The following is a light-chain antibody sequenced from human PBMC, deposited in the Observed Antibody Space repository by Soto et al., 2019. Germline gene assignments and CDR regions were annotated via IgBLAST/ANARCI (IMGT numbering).Light chain of an antibody. Sequence: IQMTQSPSTLSASVGDRVTITCRASQAISNFLAWYQQKPEKVPKLLMYGASTVPSGVPSRFSGSGSGTDFTLTISSLQPEDVATYYCQNYHSAPWTFGQGTKVEL. V-gene: IGKV1-27*01. CDR2: GAS. J-gene: IGKJ1*01. CDR3: QNYHSAPWT. CDR1: QAISNF.